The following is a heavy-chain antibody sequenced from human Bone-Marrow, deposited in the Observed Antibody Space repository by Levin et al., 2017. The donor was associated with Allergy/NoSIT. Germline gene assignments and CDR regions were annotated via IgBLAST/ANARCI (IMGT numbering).Heavy chain of an antibody. J-gene: IGHJ4*02. CDR1: GFPFDDYA. V-gene: IGHV3-9*01. D-gene: IGHD5-18*01. CDR2: ISWNSGSI. CDR3: AKDYRGYSYAFDY. Sequence: LSLTCAASGFPFDDYAMHWVRQAPGKGLEWVSGISWNSGSIGYADSVKGRFTISRDNAKNSLYLQMNSLRAEDTALYYCAKDYRGYSYAFDYWGQGTLVTVSS.